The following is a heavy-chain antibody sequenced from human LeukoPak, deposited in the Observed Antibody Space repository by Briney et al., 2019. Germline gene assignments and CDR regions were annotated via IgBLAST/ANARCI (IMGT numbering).Heavy chain of an antibody. CDR3: SKRSVNKDHYFEN. J-gene: IGHJ4*02. CDR2: ITVSGGNT. V-gene: IGHV3-23*01. CDR1: GFTFSSFA. D-gene: IGHD4-17*01. Sequence: PGGSLRLSCAASGFTFSSFAMSWVRQAPGKGLEWVSIITVSGGNTYYADSVKGRFTISRDNSKNTLYLQMNSLRAEDTALYYCSKRSVNKDHYFENWGQGTLVTVSS.